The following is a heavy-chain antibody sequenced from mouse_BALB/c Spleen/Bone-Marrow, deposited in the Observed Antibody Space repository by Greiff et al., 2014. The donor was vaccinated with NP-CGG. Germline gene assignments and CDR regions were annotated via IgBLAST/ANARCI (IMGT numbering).Heavy chain of an antibody. Sequence: VQLQQSGPELVKPGASVKMSCKASGYKFTSYVMLWVKQKPGQGLEWIRYINPYNDVTTYNEKFKGKASLTSGKSSSTAYMELSSLSSDDSAVYYCGRDYYRGSFDYWGQGTTLTVSS. CDR1: GYKFTSYV. J-gene: IGHJ2*01. CDR3: GRDYYRGSFDY. V-gene: IGHV1-14*01. CDR2: INPYNDVT. D-gene: IGHD2-14*01.